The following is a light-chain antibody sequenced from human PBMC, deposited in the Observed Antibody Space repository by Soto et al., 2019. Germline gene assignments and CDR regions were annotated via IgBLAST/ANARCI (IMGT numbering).Light chain of an antibody. J-gene: IGKJ4*01. CDR2: GAS. Sequence: EIVMTQSPATLSVSPGDRVTLSCRASQSVRSNSAWYQQKPGQAPRLLIYGASLRATGIPARFGGSGYGTDFTLTINSLQSEDFAIYYCHQYNTWPLTFGGGTKVEIK. CDR3: HQYNTWPLT. CDR1: QSVRSN. V-gene: IGKV3-15*01.